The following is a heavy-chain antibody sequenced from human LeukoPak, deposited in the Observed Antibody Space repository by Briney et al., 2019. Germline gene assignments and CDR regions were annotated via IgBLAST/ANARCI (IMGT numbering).Heavy chain of an antibody. D-gene: IGHD3-10*01. CDR2: ISSSGSTI. CDR1: GFTFSSYE. V-gene: IGHV3-48*03. CDR3: ARERVRGAYLDY. J-gene: IGHJ4*02. Sequence: GESLRLSCAASGFTFSSYEMNWVRQAPGKGLEWVSYISSSGSTIYYADSVKGRFTISRDNAKNSLYLQMNSLRAEDTAVYYCARERVRGAYLDYWGQGTLVTVSS.